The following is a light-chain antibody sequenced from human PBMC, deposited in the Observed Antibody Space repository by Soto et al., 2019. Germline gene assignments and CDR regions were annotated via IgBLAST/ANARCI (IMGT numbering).Light chain of an antibody. CDR1: QSISRY. V-gene: IGKV3-20*01. CDR2: GAS. Sequence: IVLTQSPGTLSLSPGERTTLSCRASQSISRYLAWYQQKPGQGPRLLIYGASSRATGTPDRFSGSGSGTEFTLTITRLEPEDSAVYFCQQYTGPPTTFGQGTRLEIK. J-gene: IGKJ5*01. CDR3: QQYTGPPTT.